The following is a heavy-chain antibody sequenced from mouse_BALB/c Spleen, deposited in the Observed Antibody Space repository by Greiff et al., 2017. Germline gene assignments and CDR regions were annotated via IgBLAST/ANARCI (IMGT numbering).Heavy chain of an antibody. CDR2: IYPGDGST. CDR3: ARGDYYGSSYVFYFDY. D-gene: IGHD1-1*01. V-gene: IGHV1S56*01. Sequence: QVQLQQSGPELVKPGASVKMSCKASGYTFTSYYIHWVKQRPGQGLEWIGWIYPGDGSTKYNEKFKGKTTLTADKSSSTAYMLLSSLTSEDSAIYFCARGDYYGSSYVFYFDYWGQGTTLTVSS. CDR1: GYTFTSYY. J-gene: IGHJ2*01.